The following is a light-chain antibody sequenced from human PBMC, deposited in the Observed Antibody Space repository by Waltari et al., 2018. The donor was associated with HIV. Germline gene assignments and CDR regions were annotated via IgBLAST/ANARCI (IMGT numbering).Light chain of an antibody. CDR1: TSDVGFYDY. V-gene: IGLV2-11*01. J-gene: IGLJ1*01. CDR3: CAYAAGHVSYV. CDR2: HVN. Sequence: QSALTQPPSVSGSPGQSVSISCSGTTSDVGFYDYVSWYQQYPGKAPKLIIFHVNQRPSGVPERFAGSKSGNTASLTISGLQTEDEADYFCCAYAAGHVSYVFGNGTAVAVL.